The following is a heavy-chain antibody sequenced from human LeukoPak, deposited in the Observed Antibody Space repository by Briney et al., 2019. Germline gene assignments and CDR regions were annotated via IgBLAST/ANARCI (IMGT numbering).Heavy chain of an antibody. V-gene: IGHV4-4*07. Sequence: SETLSLTCTVSGGSISSYYWSRIRQPAGKGLEWIGRIYTSGSTNYNPSLKSRVTMSVDTSKNQFSLKLSSVTAADTAVYYCAREEQYSSSWYIGAFDIWGQGTMVTVSS. D-gene: IGHD6-13*01. CDR1: GGSISSYY. CDR2: IYTSGST. CDR3: AREEQYSSSWYIGAFDI. J-gene: IGHJ3*02.